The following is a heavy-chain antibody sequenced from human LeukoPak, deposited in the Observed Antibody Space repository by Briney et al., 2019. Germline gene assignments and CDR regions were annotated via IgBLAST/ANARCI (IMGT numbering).Heavy chain of an antibody. D-gene: IGHD3-9*01. CDR2: ISDSAGST. J-gene: IGHJ4*02. CDR3: AKTIGWPCSLDY. CDR1: GFTFDDYA. V-gene: IGHV3-23*01. Sequence: GGSLRLSCAASGFTFDDYAMTWVRQAPGRGLEWVSTISDSAGSTYYADSVKGRFTISRDNSKSTLYLQLNSLRAEDTAIYYCAKTIGWPCSLDYWGQGTLVTVSS.